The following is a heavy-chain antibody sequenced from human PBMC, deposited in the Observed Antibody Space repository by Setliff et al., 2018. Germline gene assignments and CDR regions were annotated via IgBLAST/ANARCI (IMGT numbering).Heavy chain of an antibody. J-gene: IGHJ4*02. Sequence: SETLSLTCTVSGASVRSHYWSWIRQPPGKGLEWIGFIFYNGAAKYDPSLKSRVTMSVDTSKTQFSLKLNSMTTADTAVYYCARDTYNPNWYGDRSFEYWGQGTLVTVSS. CDR1: GASVRSHY. CDR3: ARDTYNPNWYGDRSFEY. D-gene: IGHD1-1*01. V-gene: IGHV4-59*02. CDR2: IFYNGAA.